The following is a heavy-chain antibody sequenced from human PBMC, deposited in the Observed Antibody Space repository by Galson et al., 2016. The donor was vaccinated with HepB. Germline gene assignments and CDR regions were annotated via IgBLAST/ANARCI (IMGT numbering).Heavy chain of an antibody. J-gene: IGHJ4*02. CDR3: AKDRRGPLAGTWYFDV. V-gene: IGHV3-23*01. CDR1: GFTFSSCS. D-gene: IGHD6-13*01. Sequence: SLRLSCAASGFTFSSCSMGWVRRAPGRGLQWVASIIASGDSTFYADSVKGRFSISRDNSKNTLYLQMNNLRVDDTAIYYCAKDRRGPLAGTWYFDVWGQGTLVTVSS. CDR2: IIASGDST.